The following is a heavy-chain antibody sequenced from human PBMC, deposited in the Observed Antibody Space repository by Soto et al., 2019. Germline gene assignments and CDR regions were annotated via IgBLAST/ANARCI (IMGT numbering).Heavy chain of an antibody. Sequence: GASVKVSCKASEYTFTSYTMHCVLQAPGQRLEWMGWINGGNGNTKYSQKFQGRVTITRDTSASTAYMELSSLRSDDTAVYYCARELQGLYYFDYWGQGTLVTVSS. V-gene: IGHV1-3*01. D-gene: IGHD4-4*01. CDR2: INGGNGNT. CDR3: ARELQGLYYFDY. J-gene: IGHJ4*02. CDR1: EYTFTSYT.